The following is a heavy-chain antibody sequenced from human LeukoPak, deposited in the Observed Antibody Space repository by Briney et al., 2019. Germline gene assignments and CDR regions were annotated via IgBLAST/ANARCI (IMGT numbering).Heavy chain of an antibody. Sequence: GGSLRLSCAASGFTFDDYGMSWVRQAPGKGLEWVSGINWNGGSTGYADSVKGRFTISRDNAKNSLYLQMNSLRVEDTAVYYCARGGSYSSNAFDIWGQGTMVTVSS. J-gene: IGHJ3*02. V-gene: IGHV3-20*04. D-gene: IGHD1-26*01. CDR1: GFTFDDYG. CDR3: ARGGSYSSNAFDI. CDR2: INWNGGST.